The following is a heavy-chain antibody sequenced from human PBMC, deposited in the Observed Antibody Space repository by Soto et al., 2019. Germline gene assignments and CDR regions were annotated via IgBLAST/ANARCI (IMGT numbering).Heavy chain of an antibody. CDR1: GFTFSGSA. CDR2: IRSKANSYAT. J-gene: IGHJ6*02. CDR3: TRAIISSSYYYYGMDV. Sequence: LRLSCAASGFTFSGSAMHWVRQASGKGLEWVGRIRSKANSYATAYAASVKGRFTISRDDSKNTAYLQMNSLKTEDTAVYYCTRAIISSSYYYYGMDVWGQGTTVTVSS. D-gene: IGHD6-13*01. V-gene: IGHV3-73*01.